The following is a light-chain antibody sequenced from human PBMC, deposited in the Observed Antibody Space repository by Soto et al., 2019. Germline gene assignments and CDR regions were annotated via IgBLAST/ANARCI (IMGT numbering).Light chain of an antibody. J-gene: IGLJ1*01. Sequence: QSALTQPASVSGSPGQSITISCTGTSSDVGSYNFVSWYQQHPGKAPKVIIYEGTKRPSGVSNRFSDSKSGNTASLTISGLQAEDEADYYCCSYAGDSTPYVFGTGTKLTVL. CDR3: CSYAGDSTPYV. CDR1: SSDVGSYNF. V-gene: IGLV2-23*01. CDR2: EGT.